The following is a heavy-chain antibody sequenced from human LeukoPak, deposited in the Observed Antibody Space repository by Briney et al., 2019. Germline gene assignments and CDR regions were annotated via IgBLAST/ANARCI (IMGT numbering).Heavy chain of an antibody. CDR2: ISTSSIYI. CDR3: ARGQDTVITSRDAFGI. CDR1: GFIFCSYS. Sequence: GVSLRLSCAVCGFIFCSYSMNWVRQAPGKGLVWVSSISTSSIYIYYADSVKGRFTISRDNAKNSLYLQMNSRRAEDTAVYYCARGQDTVITSRDAFGIWGQGTIVTVSS. J-gene: IGHJ3*02. D-gene: IGHD4-23*01. V-gene: IGHV3-21*01.